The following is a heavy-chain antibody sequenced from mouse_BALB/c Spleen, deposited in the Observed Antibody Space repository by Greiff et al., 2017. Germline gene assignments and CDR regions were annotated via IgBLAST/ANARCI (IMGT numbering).Heavy chain of an antibody. D-gene: IGHD2-1*01. CDR1: GFSLTSYG. J-gene: IGHJ4*01. CDR2: IWAGGST. CDR3: ARDHGSTMVPDYYAMDY. V-gene: IGHV2-9*02. Sequence: VKLQESGPGLVAPSQSLSITCTVSGFSLTSYGVHWVRQPPGKGLEWLGVIWAGGSTNYNSALMSRLSISKDNSKSQVFLKMNSLQTDDTAMYYCARDHGSTMVPDYYAMDYWGQGTSVTVSS.